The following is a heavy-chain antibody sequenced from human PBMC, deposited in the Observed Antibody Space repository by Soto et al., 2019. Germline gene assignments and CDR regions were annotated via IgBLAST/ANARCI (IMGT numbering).Heavy chain of an antibody. CDR2: ISSSSSYI. Sequence: GGSLRLSCAASGFTFSSYSMNWVRQAPGKGLEWVSSISSSSSYIYYADSVKGRFTISRDNAKNSLYLQMNSLRAEDTAVYYCARDLGATMVRGVIVRQDYYYYGMDVWGQGTTVTVSS. CDR3: ARDLGATMVRGVIVRQDYYYYGMDV. J-gene: IGHJ6*02. CDR1: GFTFSSYS. V-gene: IGHV3-21*01. D-gene: IGHD3-10*01.